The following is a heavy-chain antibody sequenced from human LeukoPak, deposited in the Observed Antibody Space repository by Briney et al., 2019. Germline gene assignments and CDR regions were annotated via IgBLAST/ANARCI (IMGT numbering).Heavy chain of an antibody. J-gene: IGHJ6*03. Sequence: SETLSLTCAVYGGSFSGYYWSWIRQPPGKGLEWIGEINHSRSTNYNPSLKSRVTISVDTSKNQFSLKLSSVTAADTAVYYCARGRTTVTSQYSYYYYYMDVWGKGTTVTVSS. D-gene: IGHD4-11*01. CDR2: INHSRST. CDR1: GGSFSGYY. V-gene: IGHV4-34*01. CDR3: ARGRTTVTSQYSYYYYYMDV.